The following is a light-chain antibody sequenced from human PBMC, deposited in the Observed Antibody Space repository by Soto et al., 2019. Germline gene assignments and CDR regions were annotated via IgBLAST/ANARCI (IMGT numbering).Light chain of an antibody. CDR3: SSYTSSSTHV. CDR1: SNNIGAFTF. J-gene: IGLJ1*01. Sequence: QSVLTQPASVSGSPGQSITISCTGTSNNIGAFTFVSWYQQHPGKVPKLMIFDVNRRPSGVSDRFSGSKSGNTVSLTISGLQAEDEGDYYCSSYTSSSTHVFGSGTKLTVL. V-gene: IGLV2-14*03. CDR2: DVN.